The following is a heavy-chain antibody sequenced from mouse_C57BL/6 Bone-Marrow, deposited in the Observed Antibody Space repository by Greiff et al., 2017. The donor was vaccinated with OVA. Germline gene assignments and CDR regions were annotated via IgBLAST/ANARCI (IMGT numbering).Heavy chain of an antibody. V-gene: IGHV2-2*01. Sequence: VHLVESGPGLVQPSQSLSITCTVSGFSLTSYGVHWVRQSPGKGLEWLGVIWSGGSTDYNAAFISRLSISKDNSKSQVFFKMNSLQADDTAIYYCARNYGSEDYYAMDYWGQGTSVTVSS. CDR3: ARNYGSEDYYAMDY. CDR2: IWSGGST. CDR1: GFSLTSYG. J-gene: IGHJ4*01. D-gene: IGHD1-1*01.